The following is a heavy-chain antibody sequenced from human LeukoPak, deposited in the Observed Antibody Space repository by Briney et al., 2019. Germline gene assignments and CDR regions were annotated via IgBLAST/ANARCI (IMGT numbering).Heavy chain of an antibody. CDR2: IRYDGSNK. CDR3: AKEPFGVVTPGFDY. Sequence: GGSLRLSCAASGFTFSSYGMHWVRQAPGKGLEWVAFIRYDGSNKYYADSVKGRFTISRDNSKNTLYLQMNSLRAEDTAVYYCAKEPFGVVTPGFDYWGQGTLVTVSS. V-gene: IGHV3-30*02. CDR1: GFTFSSYG. D-gene: IGHD3-3*01. J-gene: IGHJ4*02.